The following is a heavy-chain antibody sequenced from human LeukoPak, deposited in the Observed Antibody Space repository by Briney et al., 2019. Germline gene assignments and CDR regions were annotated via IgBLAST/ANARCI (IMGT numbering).Heavy chain of an antibody. J-gene: IGHJ4*02. Sequence: GGSLRLSCAASGFTFSSYTMTWVRQAPGKGLEWVSCISGSGATTYSADSVRGRFTISRDSSKNTLYLQMDSLRAEDTAVYYCAKGCDGSCYSQVDSWGQGTLVTVSS. CDR2: ISGSGATT. CDR1: GFTFSSYT. V-gene: IGHV3-23*01. CDR3: AKGCDGSCYSQVDS. D-gene: IGHD2-15*01.